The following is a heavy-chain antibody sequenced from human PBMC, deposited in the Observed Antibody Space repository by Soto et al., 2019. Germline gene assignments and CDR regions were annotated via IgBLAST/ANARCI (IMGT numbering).Heavy chain of an antibody. D-gene: IGHD3-3*01. CDR3: ARGGPFYYDFRSGPSAPSLWFAP. J-gene: IGHJ5*01. CDR1: GCSISRYS. CDR2: IYYSGST. Sequence: PSETLSLTXTVSGCSISRYSWSWIRQPPGKGLEWIGYIYYSGSTTYNPSLKSRVTISVDTSKNQFSLKLSSVTAADTAVYYCARGGPFYYDFRSGPSAPSLWFAPWGQGTLVTVSS. V-gene: IGHV4-59*01.